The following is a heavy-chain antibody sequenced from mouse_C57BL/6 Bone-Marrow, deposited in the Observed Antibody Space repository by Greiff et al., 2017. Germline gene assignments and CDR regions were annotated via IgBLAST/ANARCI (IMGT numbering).Heavy chain of an antibody. CDR1: GYTFTDYE. D-gene: IGHD2-1*01. CDR3: TRLEKLPLGFAY. J-gene: IGHJ3*01. V-gene: IGHV1-15*01. Sequence: QVQLQQSGAELVRPGASVTLSCKASGYTFTDYEMHWVKQTPVHGLEWIGAIDPETGGTAYNQKFKGKAILTADKSSSTAYMELRSLTSEDSAVXYCTRLEKLPLGFAYWGQGTLVTVSA. CDR2: IDPETGGT.